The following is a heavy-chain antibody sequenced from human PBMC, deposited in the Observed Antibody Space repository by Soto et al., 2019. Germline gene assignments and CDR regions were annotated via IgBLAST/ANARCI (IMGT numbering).Heavy chain of an antibody. Sequence: SDTLSVTCAVSGGALSRYYWSWIRLSPGKGLEWIWEFNHCGSTNYNPSLKSRVTISVDTSTNQFSLKLSSVTAADTAVCYCAREMGRGDTNLFEPWSQGTLVTVSS. CDR1: GGALSRYY. J-gene: IGHJ5*01. V-gene: IGHV4-34*01. CDR2: FNHCGST. CDR3: AREMGRGDTNLFEP. D-gene: IGHD5-18*01.